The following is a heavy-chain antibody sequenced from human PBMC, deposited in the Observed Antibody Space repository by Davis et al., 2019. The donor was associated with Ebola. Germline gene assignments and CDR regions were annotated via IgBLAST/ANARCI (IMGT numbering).Heavy chain of an antibody. CDR1: GFTFSSYS. Sequence: HTGGSLRLSCAASGFTFSSYSMHWVRQAPGKGLMWVSRITSGETSTAYADSVKGRFTISRDKAKNTLYLQMNSLRAEDTAVYYCTKDFDYGNAYWGQGTLVTVSS. D-gene: IGHD4-17*01. CDR3: TKDFDYGNAY. J-gene: IGHJ4*02. CDR2: ITSGETST. V-gene: IGHV3-74*01.